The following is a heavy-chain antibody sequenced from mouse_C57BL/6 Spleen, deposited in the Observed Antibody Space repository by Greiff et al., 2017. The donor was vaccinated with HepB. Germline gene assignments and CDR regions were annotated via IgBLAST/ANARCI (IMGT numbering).Heavy chain of an antibody. CDR3: SRAYYGSSYGGAY. Sequence: VQLQQSGPELVKPGASVKISCKASGYSFTGYYMNWVKQSPEKSLEWIGEINPSTGGTTYNQKFKANATLTVDKSSSTAYMQRKSLTSEDSDVYYCSRAYYGSSYGGAYWGQGTTLTVSS. CDR2: INPSTGGT. V-gene: IGHV1-42*01. J-gene: IGHJ2*01. CDR1: GYSFTGYY. D-gene: IGHD1-1*01.